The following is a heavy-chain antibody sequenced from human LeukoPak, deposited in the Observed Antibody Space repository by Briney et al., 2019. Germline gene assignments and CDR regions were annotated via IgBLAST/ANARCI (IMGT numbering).Heavy chain of an antibody. D-gene: IGHD5-12*01. V-gene: IGHV3-7*01. CDR1: GFTFSTSW. J-gene: IGHJ3*02. Sequence: GWSLRLSCAASGFTFSTSWMTWVRQAPGKELEWLGNINEDGSVKNYVDSVKGRFTTSRDNAWNSLYLLMHSLRADDTAVYYCARDSGYNAFDIWGQGTMVTVPS. CDR2: INEDGSVK. CDR3: ARDSGYNAFDI.